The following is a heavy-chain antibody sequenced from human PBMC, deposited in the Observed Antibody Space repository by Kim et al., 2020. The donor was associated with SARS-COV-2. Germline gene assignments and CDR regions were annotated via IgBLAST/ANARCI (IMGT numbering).Heavy chain of an antibody. D-gene: IGHD6-6*01. CDR3: ARLLSSSSSWLDP. J-gene: IGHJ5*02. Sequence: YSPSFQGQVAISADKSISTAYLQWSSLKASDTAMYYCARLLSSSSSWLDPWGQGTLVTVSS. V-gene: IGHV5-51*01.